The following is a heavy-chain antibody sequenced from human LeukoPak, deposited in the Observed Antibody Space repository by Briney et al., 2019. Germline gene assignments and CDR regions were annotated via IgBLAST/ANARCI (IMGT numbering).Heavy chain of an antibody. Sequence: PSETLSLTCAVSGGSISSSNWWSWIRQPPGKGLEWIGSIYYSGSTYYNPSLKSRVTISVDTSKNQFSLKLSSVTAADTAVYYCARHGWLGSNWGQGTLVTVSS. CDR2: IYYSGST. CDR1: GGSISSSNW. CDR3: ARHGWLGSN. J-gene: IGHJ4*02. V-gene: IGHV4-39*01. D-gene: IGHD6-19*01.